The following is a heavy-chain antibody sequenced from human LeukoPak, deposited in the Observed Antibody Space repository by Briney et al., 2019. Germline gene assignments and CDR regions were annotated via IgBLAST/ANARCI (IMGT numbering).Heavy chain of an antibody. J-gene: IGHJ4*02. V-gene: IGHV4-34*01. D-gene: IGHD3/OR15-3a*01. Sequence: SETLSLTCAVYGGSFSGYYWSWMRQPPGKGLEWIGEINHSGSTNYNPSLKSRVTISVDMSKNQFSLKLSSVTAADTAVYYCARSFSGTVIFRYWGQGTLVTVSS. CDR3: ARSFSGTVIFRY. CDR1: GGSFSGYY. CDR2: INHSGST.